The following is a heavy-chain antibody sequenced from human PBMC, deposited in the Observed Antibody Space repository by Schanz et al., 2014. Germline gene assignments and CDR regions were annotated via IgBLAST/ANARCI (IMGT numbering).Heavy chain of an antibody. CDR2: IWSDGTNE. CDR1: GITFSSHS. J-gene: IGHJ4*02. V-gene: IGHV3-33*08. D-gene: IGHD3-10*01. CDR3: VRDELLWFGEVLSLDY. Sequence: VQLVQSGGGLVQPGGSLRLSCAASGITFSSHSFNWVRQAPGKGLEWVAVIWSDGTNEYYADSVKGRFTISRDNSNKTVDLQMNSLRAEDTALYYCVRDELLWFGEVLSLDYWGQGALVTVSS.